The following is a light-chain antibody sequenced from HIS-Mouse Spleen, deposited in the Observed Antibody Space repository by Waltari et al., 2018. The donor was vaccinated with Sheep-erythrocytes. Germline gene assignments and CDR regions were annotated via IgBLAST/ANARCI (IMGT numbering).Light chain of an antibody. J-gene: IGKJ2*01. CDR1: QSVLYSSNNKNY. CDR2: WAY. V-gene: IGKV4-1*01. CDR3: QQYYSTPYT. Sequence: DIVMTQSPDSLAVSLCERATINCKSSQSVLYSSNNKNYLAWYQQKPGQHPKLLIYWAYNRESGVPDRFSGSGSGTDFTLTISSLQAEDVAVYYCQQYYSTPYTFGQGTKLEIK.